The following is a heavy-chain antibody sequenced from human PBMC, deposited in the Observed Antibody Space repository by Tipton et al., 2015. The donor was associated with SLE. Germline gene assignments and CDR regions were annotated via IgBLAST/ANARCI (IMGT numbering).Heavy chain of an antibody. CDR3: AKDKGVVALDI. V-gene: IGHV3-23*01. J-gene: IGHJ3*02. Sequence: SLRLSCAASGFNFSCYGMHWVRQAPGKGLEWVSSISGSGDGTYYADSVKGRFTISRDNSKNTVYLQMNSLRVEDTAVYYCAKDKGVVALDIWGQGTMVTVSS. CDR2: ISGSGDGT. CDR1: GFNFSCYG. D-gene: IGHD2-21*01.